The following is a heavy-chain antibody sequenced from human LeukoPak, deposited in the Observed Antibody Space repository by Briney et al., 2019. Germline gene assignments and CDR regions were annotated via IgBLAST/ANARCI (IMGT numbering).Heavy chain of an antibody. CDR2: IYTSGST. CDR1: GGSISSGSYY. Sequence: SETLSLTCTVSGGSISSGSYYWSWIRQPAGKGLEWIGRIYTSGSTNYNPSLKSRVTISVDTSKNQFSLKLSSVTAADTAVYYCARHPRSYRRGVGAYDYWGQGTLVTVSS. J-gene: IGHJ4*02. D-gene: IGHD1-26*01. CDR3: ARHPRSYRRGVGAYDY. V-gene: IGHV4-61*02.